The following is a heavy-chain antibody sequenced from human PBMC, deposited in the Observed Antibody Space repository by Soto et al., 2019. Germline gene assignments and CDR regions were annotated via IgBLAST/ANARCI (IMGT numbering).Heavy chain of an antibody. CDR1: GGSISNYY. CDR2: IYYTGTT. CDR3: ARGRGMKFYASGTALDYYAMDV. V-gene: IGHV4-59*01. J-gene: IGHJ6*02. D-gene: IGHD3-10*01. Sequence: SETLSLTCTVSGGSISNYYWNWIRQPPGKGLEWIGYIYYTGTTNDNPSLESRVTISVDPSKNHFSLRLNSVTAADTAVYYCARGRGMKFYASGTALDYYAMDVWGQGTTVTLS.